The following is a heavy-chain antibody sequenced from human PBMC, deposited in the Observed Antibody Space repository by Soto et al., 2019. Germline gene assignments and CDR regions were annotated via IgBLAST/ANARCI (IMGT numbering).Heavy chain of an antibody. CDR2: IYYSGST. Sequence: SETLSLTCTVSGGSISSGGYYWSWIRQHPGKGLEWIGYIYYSGSTYYNPSLKSRVTISVDTSKNQLSLKLSSVTAADTAVYYCARAQEQLEPYYFDYWGQGTLVTVSS. J-gene: IGHJ4*02. V-gene: IGHV4-31*03. D-gene: IGHD6-13*01. CDR3: ARAQEQLEPYYFDY. CDR1: GGSISSGGYY.